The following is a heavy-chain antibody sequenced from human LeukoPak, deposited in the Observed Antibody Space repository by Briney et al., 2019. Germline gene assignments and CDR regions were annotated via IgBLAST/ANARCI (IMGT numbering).Heavy chain of an antibody. CDR2: IYPGDSDT. Sequence: GESLRISCKGSGYSFTSYWIGWVRQMPGKGLEWMGIIYPGDSDTRYSPSFQGQVTISADKSISTAYLQWSSLKASDTAMYYCARVVVPAAIRYYYYYYMDVWGKGTTVTVSS. CDR3: ARVVVPAAIRYYYYYYMDV. CDR1: GYSFTSYW. D-gene: IGHD2-2*02. V-gene: IGHV5-51*01. J-gene: IGHJ6*03.